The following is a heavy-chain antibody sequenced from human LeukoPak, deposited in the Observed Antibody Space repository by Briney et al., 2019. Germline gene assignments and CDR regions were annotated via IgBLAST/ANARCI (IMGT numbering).Heavy chain of an antibody. Sequence: GRSLRLSCAASGFTFSSYGMHWVRQAPGKGLEWVAVIWYDGSNKYYGDSVKGRFTVSRDNSENTLYLQMNSLRAEDTAVYYCARDDYGSGGGRWVYWGQGTLVTVSS. CDR1: GFTFSSYG. D-gene: IGHD3-10*01. CDR3: ARDDYGSGGGRWVY. V-gene: IGHV3-33*01. CDR2: IWYDGSNK. J-gene: IGHJ4*02.